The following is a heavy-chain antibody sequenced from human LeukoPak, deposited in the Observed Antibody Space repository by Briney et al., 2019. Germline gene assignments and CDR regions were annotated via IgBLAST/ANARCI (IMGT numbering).Heavy chain of an antibody. D-gene: IGHD6-19*01. CDR1: GFTISSYW. V-gene: IGHV3-23*01. CDR2: NSGGSS. CDR3: AKDLGSSGWYIDY. Sequence: GGSLRLSCAASGFTISSYWMSWVRQAPGKGLEWVSSNSGGSSYYADSVKGRFTISRDNSKNTLYLQMNSLRAEDTAVYYCAKDLGSSGWYIDYWGQGTLVTVSS. J-gene: IGHJ4*02.